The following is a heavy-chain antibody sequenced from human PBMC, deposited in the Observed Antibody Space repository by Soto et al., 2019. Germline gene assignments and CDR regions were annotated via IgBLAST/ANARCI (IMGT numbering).Heavy chain of an antibody. V-gene: IGHV3-30-3*01. D-gene: IGHD2-2*01. Sequence: XGCLRLTSASSRCTFSFCNRHRVRQTPGTGLDWVAVSCVDGNNIYYADSVAGRFTISRDSSRSMLYLPMNNPKPDDYAIYYCARVGCSSSWCVTQFDNWGQGTVVTVSS. CDR3: ARVGCSSSWCVTQFDN. CDR1: RCTFSFCN. J-gene: IGHJ4*02. CDR2: SCVDGNNI.